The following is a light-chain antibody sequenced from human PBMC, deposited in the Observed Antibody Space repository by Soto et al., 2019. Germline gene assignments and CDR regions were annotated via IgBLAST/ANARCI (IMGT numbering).Light chain of an antibody. V-gene: IGKV1-5*03. J-gene: IGKJ1*01. CDR2: EAA. CDR1: QYIHNY. Sequence: DIQMTQSPSTLSASVGDRVTMTCRASQYIHNYLAWYQQKPGEAPKLLIYEAANLESGVPSRFSGSGTGTEFTLTISSLQPDDFATYYCLQSNNYPWTFGQGTRVEI. CDR3: LQSNNYPWT.